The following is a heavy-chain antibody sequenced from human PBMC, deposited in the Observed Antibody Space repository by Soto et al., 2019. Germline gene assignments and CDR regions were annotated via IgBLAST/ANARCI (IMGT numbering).Heavy chain of an antibody. J-gene: IGHJ5*02. V-gene: IGHV3-48*03. CDR3: ERGADYGDYKNWLDP. CDR2: ISSSGSTI. Sequence: GSLRLSCAASGFTFSSYEMNWVRQAPGKGLEWVSYISSSGSTIYYADSVKGRFTISRDNAKNSLYLQMNSLRAEDTAVYYCERGADYGDYKNWLDPWGQGTLVTVYS. D-gene: IGHD4-17*01. CDR1: GFTFSSYE.